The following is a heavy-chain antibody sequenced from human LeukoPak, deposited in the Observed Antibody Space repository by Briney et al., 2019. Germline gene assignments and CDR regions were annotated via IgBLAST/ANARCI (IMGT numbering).Heavy chain of an antibody. CDR1: GFTFSSYA. CDR2: ISYDGSNK. CDR3: ARESQPLPFDY. J-gene: IGHJ4*02. D-gene: IGHD6-25*01. Sequence: GGSLRLSCAASGFTFSSYAMPWVRQAPGKGLEWVAVISYDGSNKYYADSVKGRFTISRDSSKNTLYLQMNSLRAEDTAVYYCARESQPLPFDYWGQGTLVTVSS. V-gene: IGHV3-30-3*01.